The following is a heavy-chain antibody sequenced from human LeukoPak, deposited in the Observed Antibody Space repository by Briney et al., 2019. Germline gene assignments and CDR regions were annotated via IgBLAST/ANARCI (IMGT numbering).Heavy chain of an antibody. J-gene: IGHJ4*02. CDR1: GFTFGDYA. Sequence: PGGSLRLSCTASGFTFGDYAMSWVRQAPGKGVEWVGFIRSKADGGTTEYAASVKGRFTIPRDNSKSIAYLQMNSLKTEHTAVYYCTRGSSGYLPDYFDYWGQGTLVTVSS. D-gene: IGHD3-22*01. CDR2: IRSKADGGTT. CDR3: TRGSSGYLPDYFDY. V-gene: IGHV3-49*04.